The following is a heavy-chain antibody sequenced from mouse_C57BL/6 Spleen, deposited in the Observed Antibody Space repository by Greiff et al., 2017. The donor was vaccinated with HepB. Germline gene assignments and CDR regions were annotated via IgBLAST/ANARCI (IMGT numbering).Heavy chain of an antibody. CDR1: GYSFTSYY. Sequence: QVQLKESGPELVKPGASVKISCKASGYSFTSYYIHWVKQRPGQGLEWIGWIYPGSGNTKYNEKFKGKATLTADTSSSTAYMQLSSLTSEDSAVYYCARETTVNWYFDVWGTGTTVTVSS. V-gene: IGHV1-66*01. CDR2: IYPGSGNT. CDR3: ARETTVNWYFDV. J-gene: IGHJ1*03. D-gene: IGHD1-1*01.